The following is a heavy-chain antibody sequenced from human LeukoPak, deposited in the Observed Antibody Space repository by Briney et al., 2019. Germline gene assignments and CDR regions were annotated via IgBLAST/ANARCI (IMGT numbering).Heavy chain of an antibody. V-gene: IGHV3-73*01. CDR2: IRSKANSYAT. J-gene: IGHJ4*02. Sequence: GGSLRLSCAASGFTFSGPAMHWVRQASGKGLEWVGRIRSKANSYATAYAASVKGRFTISRDDSKNTAYLQMNSLKTEDTAVYYCTRLSGPATPHYGDYFDYWGQGTLVTVSS. CDR3: TRLSGPATPHYGDYFDY. D-gene: IGHD4-17*01. CDR1: GFTFSGPA.